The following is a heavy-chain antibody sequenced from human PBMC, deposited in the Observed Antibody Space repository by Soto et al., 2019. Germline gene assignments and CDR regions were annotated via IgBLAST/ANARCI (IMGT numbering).Heavy chain of an antibody. V-gene: IGHV3-21*01. CDR2: ISSSSTYI. D-gene: IGHD5-12*01. Sequence: EVQLVESGGDLVKPGGSLSLSCAASGFTFSSYNMNWVRQAPGKGLEWLSSISSSSTYIYYAHSVKGRFTISRDNARNSLYLQMNSLRAEDTAVYYCARGWLRDPWMYWGQGTLVTVSS. CDR3: ARGWLRDPWMY. J-gene: IGHJ4*02. CDR1: GFTFSSYN.